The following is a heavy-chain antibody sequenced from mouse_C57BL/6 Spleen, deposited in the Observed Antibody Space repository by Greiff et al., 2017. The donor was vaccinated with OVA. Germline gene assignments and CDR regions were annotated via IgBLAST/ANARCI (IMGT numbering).Heavy chain of an antibody. CDR3: ASDPGGLPRRAWFAY. Sequence: QVQLQQSGPGLVAPSQSLSITCTVSGFSLTSYGVDWVRQSPGKGLEWLGVIWGVGSTNYNSALKSRLSISKDNSKSQVFLKMNSLQTDDTAMYYFASDPGGLPRRAWFAYWGQGTLVTVSA. CDR1: GFSLTSYG. D-gene: IGHD1-1*01. CDR2: IWGVGST. V-gene: IGHV2-6*01. J-gene: IGHJ3*01.